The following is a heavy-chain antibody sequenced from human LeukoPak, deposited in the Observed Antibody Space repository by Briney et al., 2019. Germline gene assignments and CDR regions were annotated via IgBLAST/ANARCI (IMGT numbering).Heavy chain of an antibody. J-gene: IGHJ6*03. D-gene: IGHD3/OR15-3a*01. CDR1: GYTFTTYG. V-gene: IGHV1-18*01. Sequence: ASVKVSCKTSGYTFTTYGLSWVRQARGQGLEWMGWISGHNGNTNYAHKFQGRVSMTTDTPARTAYMELKSLRSDDTAVYYCARDGPYYYYYMDVWGKGTTVTISS. CDR3: ARDGPYYYYYMDV. CDR2: ISGHNGNT.